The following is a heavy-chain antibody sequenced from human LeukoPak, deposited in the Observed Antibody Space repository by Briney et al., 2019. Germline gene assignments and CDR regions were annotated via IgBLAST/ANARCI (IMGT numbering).Heavy chain of an antibody. CDR1: GYTFTSYD. CDR2: MNPNSGNT. J-gene: IGHJ4*02. D-gene: IGHD4-23*01. Sequence: GASVKVSCKASGYTFTSYDINWVRQATGQGLEWMGWMNPNSGNTGYAQKFQGRVTMTRNTSISTAYMELSSLRSEDTAVYYCASNSRASTVVTQDYWGQGTLVTVSS. V-gene: IGHV1-8*01. CDR3: ASNSRASTVVTQDY.